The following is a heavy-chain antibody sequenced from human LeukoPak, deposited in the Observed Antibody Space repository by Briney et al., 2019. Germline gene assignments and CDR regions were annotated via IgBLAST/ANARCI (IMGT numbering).Heavy chain of an antibody. CDR1: GYTFTAYY. CDR2: INPNSGGT. V-gene: IGHV1-2*04. CDR3: ARGTPGSYLGY. Sequence: GAPVKVSCKASGYTFTAYYMHWVRQAPGQGLEWMGWINPNSGGTNYAQKFKGWVTLTRDTSINTTYMEQSRLASDVTAVYFCARGTPGSYLGYWGQGTLVTVSP. J-gene: IGHJ4*02. D-gene: IGHD3-16*02.